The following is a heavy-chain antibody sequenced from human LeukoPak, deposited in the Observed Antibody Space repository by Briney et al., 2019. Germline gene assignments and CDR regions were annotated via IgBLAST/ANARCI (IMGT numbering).Heavy chain of an antibody. Sequence: GGSLRLSCVASGFTFSSRDWMTWVRQAPGKGLEWVANIKQDGSEKNYVDAVKGRFTISRDNAKNSLYLQMNSLRAEDTAVYYCAKGSGSVFAYSRGWRFDYWGQGTLVTVSS. CDR1: GFTFSSRDW. D-gene: IGHD6-19*01. J-gene: IGHJ4*02. CDR2: IKQDGSEK. V-gene: IGHV3-7*01. CDR3: AKGSGSVFAYSRGWRFDY.